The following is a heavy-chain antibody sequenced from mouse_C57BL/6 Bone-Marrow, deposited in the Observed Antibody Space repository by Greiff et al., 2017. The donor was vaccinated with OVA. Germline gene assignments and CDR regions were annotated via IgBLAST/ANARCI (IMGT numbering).Heavy chain of an antibody. V-gene: IGHV3-6*01. D-gene: IGHD2-3*01. Sequence: EVQVVESGPGLVKPSQSLSLTCSVTGYSITSGYYWNWIRQLPGNKLEWMGYISYDGSNNYNPSLKNRIAITRDTSTTQFFLKLNSVTTEDTATYYCARDGYDGYYMFAYWGQGTLVTVSA. CDR1: GYSITSGYY. CDR2: ISYDGSN. J-gene: IGHJ3*01. CDR3: ARDGYDGYYMFAY.